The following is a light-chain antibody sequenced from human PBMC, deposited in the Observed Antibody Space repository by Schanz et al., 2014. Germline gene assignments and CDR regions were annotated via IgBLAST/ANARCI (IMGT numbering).Light chain of an antibody. CDR1: SSDVGGYNY. J-gene: IGLJ1*01. Sequence: QSALTQPPSASGSPGQLVTISCTGTSSDVGGYNYVSWYQQHPGKAPKLMIYEVSKRPSGVPDRFSASKSGNTASLTVSGLQDEDEADYYCSSYAGSNNYVFGTGTQLTVL. CDR2: EVS. CDR3: SSYAGSNNYV. V-gene: IGLV2-8*01.